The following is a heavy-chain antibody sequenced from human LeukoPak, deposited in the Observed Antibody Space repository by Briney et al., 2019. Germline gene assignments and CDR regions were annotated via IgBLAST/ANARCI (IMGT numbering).Heavy chain of an antibody. CDR3: VKDRAYSSSWFDY. V-gene: IGHV3-64D*06. Sequence: GGSLRLSCSASGFTFSSYAMHWVRQAPGKGLEYVSAISSNGGSTYYADSVKGRFTISRDISKNTLYLQMSSLRAEDTAVYHCVKDRAYSSSWFDYWGQGTLVTVSS. CDR2: ISSNGGST. D-gene: IGHD6-13*01. CDR1: GFTFSSYA. J-gene: IGHJ4*02.